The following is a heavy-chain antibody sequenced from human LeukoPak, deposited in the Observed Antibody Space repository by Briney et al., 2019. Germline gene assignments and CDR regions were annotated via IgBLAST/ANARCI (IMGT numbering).Heavy chain of an antibody. CDR2: INHSGST. J-gene: IGHJ4*02. V-gene: IGHV4-34*01. CDR3: ARSFRGIYESNVYYFED. D-gene: IGHD3-22*01. Sequence: SETLSLTRAVYGGSFSGYYWSWIRQPPGKGLEWIGEINHSGSTNYNPSLKSRVTISVDTSKNQFSLKLSSVTAADTAVYYCARSFRGIYESNVYYFEDWGRGTLVSVSP. CDR1: GGSFSGYY.